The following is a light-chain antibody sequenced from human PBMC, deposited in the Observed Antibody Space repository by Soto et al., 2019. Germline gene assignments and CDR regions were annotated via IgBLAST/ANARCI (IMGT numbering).Light chain of an antibody. J-gene: IGLJ2*01. CDR2: DVT. V-gene: IGLV2-11*01. CDR1: SSDVGGYNY. Sequence: QSVLTQPRSVSGSPGQSVTISCTGTSSDVGGYNYVSWYQQHPGKAPKLMIYDVTTRPSGVPDRFSGSKSGNTASLSISGLQADDEADYYCCSYVGTSTFVIFGGGTKLTVL. CDR3: CSYVGTSTFVI.